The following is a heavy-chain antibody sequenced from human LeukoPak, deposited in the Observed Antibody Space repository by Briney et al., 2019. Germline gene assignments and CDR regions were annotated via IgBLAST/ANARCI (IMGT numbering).Heavy chain of an antibody. CDR1: GFTFSNYA. D-gene: IGHD1-26*01. V-gene: IGHV3-23*01. J-gene: IGHJ3*02. CDR3: AKGISGIHPPVGFDI. Sequence: GGSLRLSCSASGFTFSNYAMSWVRQAPGKGLEWVSGISGSGDSTYYADSVKGRFTISRDNSKNALYLQMKSRRADDTAVHYCAKGISGIHPPVGFDIWGQGTMVTVSS. CDR2: ISGSGDST.